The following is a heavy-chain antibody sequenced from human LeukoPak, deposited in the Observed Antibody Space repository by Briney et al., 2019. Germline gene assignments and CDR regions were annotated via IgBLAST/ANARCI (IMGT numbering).Heavy chain of an antibody. Sequence: GGSLRLSCAGSGCSFGSYSMNWVRQAPGKGLEWVSSISSSSVYMYYADSVKGRFTISRDNAKNSLYLQMNSLRGEDTAVYYCARNHYYASGSSDIWGLGTMVTVSS. V-gene: IGHV3-21*01. J-gene: IGHJ3*02. D-gene: IGHD3-10*01. CDR1: GCSFGSYS. CDR3: ARNHYYASGSSDI. CDR2: ISSSSVYM.